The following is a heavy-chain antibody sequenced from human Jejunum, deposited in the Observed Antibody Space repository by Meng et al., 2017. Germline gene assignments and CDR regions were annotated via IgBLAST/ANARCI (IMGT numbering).Heavy chain of an antibody. CDR3: LRGRDY. CDR2: IWHDGSKV. CDR1: GFNFTNYG. Sequence: VQLVESGGGLVQPGKSLRLSCAASGFNFTNYGMHWVRQAPGKGLEWVAVIWHDGSKVFYADSVRGRFTISRDNSHNTVDLQMNSVRVDDTAVYFCLRGRDYWGQGTLVTVSS. V-gene: IGHV3-33*01. J-gene: IGHJ4*02. D-gene: IGHD3-10*01.